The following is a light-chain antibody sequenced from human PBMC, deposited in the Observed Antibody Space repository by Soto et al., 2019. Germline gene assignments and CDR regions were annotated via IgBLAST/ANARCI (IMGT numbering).Light chain of an antibody. CDR1: QSVSSSY. CDR3: QQYGSSPKT. J-gene: IGKJ1*01. CDR2: GAS. V-gene: IGKV3-20*01. Sequence: EIVMSRSPRTLSLSPGERATLSCRASQSVSSSYLAWYQQKPGQAPRLLIYGASSRATGIPDRFSGSGSGTDFTLTISRLEPEDFAVYYCQQYGSSPKTFGQGTKVDIK.